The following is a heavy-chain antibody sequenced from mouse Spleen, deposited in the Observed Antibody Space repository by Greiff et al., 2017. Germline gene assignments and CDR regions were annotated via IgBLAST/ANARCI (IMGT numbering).Heavy chain of an antibody. Sequence: QVQLQQPGAELVMPGASVKLSCKASGYTFTSYWMHWVKQRPGQGLEWIGEIDPSDSYTNYNQKFKGKATLTVDKSSSTAYMQLSSLTSEDSAVYYCARHYGFPFDYWGQGTTLTVSS. D-gene: IGHD1-2*01. CDR2: IDPSDSYT. CDR1: GYTFTSYW. CDR3: ARHYGFPFDY. J-gene: IGHJ2*01. V-gene: IGHV1-69*01.